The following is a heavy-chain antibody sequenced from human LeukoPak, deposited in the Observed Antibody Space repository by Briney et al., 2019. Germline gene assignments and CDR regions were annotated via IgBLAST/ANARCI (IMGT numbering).Heavy chain of an antibody. J-gene: IGHJ4*02. D-gene: IGHD3-16*02. CDR2: VNLQGGT. Sequence: SGTLSLTCAVSGGSITQTNYWTGVRPPPGKGLEWIGEVNLQGGTNYNPSLLRRVAISVDTSANHVSLQMTSVTAADTAVYYCAREGGSYRPLDYSGQGTLVTVSS. CDR1: GGSITQTNY. V-gene: IGHV4-4*02. CDR3: AREGGSYRPLDY.